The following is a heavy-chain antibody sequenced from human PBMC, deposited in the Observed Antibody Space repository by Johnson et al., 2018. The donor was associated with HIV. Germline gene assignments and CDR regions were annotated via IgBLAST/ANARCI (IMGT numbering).Heavy chain of an antibody. V-gene: IGHV3-7*01. D-gene: IGHD3-10*01. CDR2: IKQDGSEK. CDR3: ARDSMVRGVNAFDI. Sequence: VQLVESGGGVVQPGRSLRLSCAASGFTFGNYWMSWVRQAPGKGLEWVANIKQDGSEKYYVDSVKGRFTISRDNAKNSLYLQMNSLRAEDTAVYYCARDSMVRGVNAFDIWGQGTMVTVSS. J-gene: IGHJ3*02. CDR1: GFTFGNYW.